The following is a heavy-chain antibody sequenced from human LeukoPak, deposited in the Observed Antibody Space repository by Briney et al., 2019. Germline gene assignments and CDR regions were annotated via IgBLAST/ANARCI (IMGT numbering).Heavy chain of an antibody. J-gene: IGHJ4*02. CDR3: ARESSGYFY. CDR2: ISSSGSFR. V-gene: IGHV3-21*01. D-gene: IGHD3-22*01. Sequence: SGGSLRLSXAASGFNFSSYSMNWVRQAPGKGLEWLSSISSSGSFRYYADSVKGRFTISRDNAKNSLYLQMNSLRAEDTAVYYCARESSGYFYWGQGTLVTVSS. CDR1: GFNFSSYS.